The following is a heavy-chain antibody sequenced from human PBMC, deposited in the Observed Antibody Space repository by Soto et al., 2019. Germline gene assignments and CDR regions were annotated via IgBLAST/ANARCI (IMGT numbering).Heavy chain of an antibody. CDR3: ARDRVGSSLFDY. V-gene: IGHV4-31*03. J-gene: IGHJ4*02. CDR2: IYYSGNT. Sequence: QVQLQESGPGLVKPSQTLSLTCTVSGGSISSGGYYWSWIRQPPGKGLEWIGYIYYSGNTYYNPSLKSRVTIAADTSKNQLSLRLSSVTAADKAVYYCARDRVGSSLFDYWGQGTQVTVSS. CDR1: GGSISSGGYY. D-gene: IGHD3-10*01.